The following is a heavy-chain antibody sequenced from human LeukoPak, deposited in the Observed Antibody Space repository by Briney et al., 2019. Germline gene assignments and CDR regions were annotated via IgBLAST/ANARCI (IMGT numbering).Heavy chain of an antibody. Sequence: SETLSLTCAVSGGSISIGGYSWSWIRQPPGKGLEWIGYIYHSGSTYYNPSLKSRVTISVDRSKNQFSLKLSSVTAADTAVYYCARGLYYYDSSGYYRHYFDYWGQGTLVTVSS. CDR2: IYHSGST. V-gene: IGHV4-30-2*01. J-gene: IGHJ4*02. CDR3: ARGLYYYDSSGYYRHYFDY. D-gene: IGHD3-22*01. CDR1: GGSISIGGYS.